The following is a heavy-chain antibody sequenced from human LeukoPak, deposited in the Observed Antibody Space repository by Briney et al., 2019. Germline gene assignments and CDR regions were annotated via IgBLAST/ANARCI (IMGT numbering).Heavy chain of an antibody. Sequence: PSETLSLSCALSGGAISTYLWSWIRQPPGNRLEWIGYIYYSGSTNYTPSLKTRVTISPYTSTNQFSLKLSTLTPAHTPVCYCGGFPGYSSGWPFDYWGQGTLVTVSS. CDR2: IYYSGST. V-gene: IGHV4-59*12. CDR1: GGAISTYL. D-gene: IGHD6-19*01. J-gene: IGHJ4*02. CDR3: GGFPGYSSGWPFDY.